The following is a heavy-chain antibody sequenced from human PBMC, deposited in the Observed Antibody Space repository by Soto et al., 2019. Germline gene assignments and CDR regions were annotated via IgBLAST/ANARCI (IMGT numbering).Heavy chain of an antibody. Sequence: SETLSLTCAVSGGSISSGGYSWSWIRQPPGKGLEWIGYIYYSGSTYYNPSLKSRVTISVDTSKNQFSLKLSSVTAADTAVYYCAREQGTYYDILTGYYVGNWFDPWGQGTLVTVSS. J-gene: IGHJ5*02. CDR1: GGSISSGGYS. V-gene: IGHV4-31*11. CDR2: IYYSGST. CDR3: AREQGTYYDILTGYYVGNWFDP. D-gene: IGHD3-9*01.